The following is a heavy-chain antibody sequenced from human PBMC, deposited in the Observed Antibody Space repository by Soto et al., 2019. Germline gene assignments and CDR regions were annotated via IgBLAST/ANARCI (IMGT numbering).Heavy chain of an antibody. D-gene: IGHD3-22*01. J-gene: IGHJ4*02. V-gene: IGHV4-39*01. CDR1: GGSISSSSSYY. CDR2: MSYSGST. Sequence: PSETLSLTCTVSGGSISSSSSYYWGWIRQPPGKGLEWIGSMSYSGSTYYNPSLKSRVTISVDTSKNQFSLRLTSVTAADTAVYFCVRRDYYETSDWGQGTLVTVSS. CDR3: VRRDYYETSD.